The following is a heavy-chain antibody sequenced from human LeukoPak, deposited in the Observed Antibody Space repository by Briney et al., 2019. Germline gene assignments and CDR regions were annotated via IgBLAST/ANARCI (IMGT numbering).Heavy chain of an antibody. CDR2: INPNSGGT. Sequence: GASVKVSCKASGYTFTGYYMHWVRQAPGQGLEWMGWINPNSGGTNYAQKFQGRVTMTRDTSISTAYMELSRLRSDDTAVYYCARVEEGKTAMGVIDYWGQGTLVTVSS. V-gene: IGHV1-2*02. CDR1: GYTFTGYY. J-gene: IGHJ4*02. D-gene: IGHD5-18*01. CDR3: ARVEEGKTAMGVIDY.